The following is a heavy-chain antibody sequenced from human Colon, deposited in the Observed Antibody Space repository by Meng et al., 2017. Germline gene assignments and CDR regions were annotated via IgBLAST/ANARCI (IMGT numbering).Heavy chain of an antibody. CDR1: GFTFSSDF. V-gene: IGHV3-21*01. Sequence: GGSLRPSFAAFGFTFSSDFMTWVRQAPGKGLEWVSSISSSGRYIYYADSVKGRFTISRDNANNPLYLQMNSLRAEDTAVYYCARDGGLGGFDSWGQGTLVTVSS. J-gene: IGHJ4*02. D-gene: IGHD3-16*01. CDR2: ISSSGRYI. CDR3: ARDGGLGGFDS.